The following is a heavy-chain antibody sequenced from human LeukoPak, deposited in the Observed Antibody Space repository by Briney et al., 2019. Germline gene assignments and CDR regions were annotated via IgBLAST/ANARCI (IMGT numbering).Heavy chain of an antibody. D-gene: IGHD1-26*01. CDR2: IYPGDSGP. J-gene: IGHJ3*01. CDR3: GMSGDRVPLQDDVFDV. Sequence: GESLKISCKVSGSSFTSYCIGWVRQLPGKGLEWMGIIYPGDSGPTYSPSFQGQVTISVDKSINTACLQWSSLQASDTAMYYCGMSGDRVPLQDDVFDVWGQGTMVTVST. V-gene: IGHV5-51*01. CDR1: GSSFTSYC.